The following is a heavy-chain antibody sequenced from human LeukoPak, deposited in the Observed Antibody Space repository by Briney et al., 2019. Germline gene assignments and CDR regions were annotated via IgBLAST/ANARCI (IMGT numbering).Heavy chain of an antibody. J-gene: IGHJ6*02. CDR2: ISAYNGNT. Sequence: GASVKVSCKASGYTFTSYGISWVRQAPGQGLEWMGWISAYNGNTNYAQKLQGRVTMTTDTSTSTAYMELRSLRSEDTAVYYCARGPFKYCSGGSCYLGLPLAPPLDVWGQGTTVTVSS. CDR1: GYTFTSYG. D-gene: IGHD2-15*01. V-gene: IGHV1-18*01. CDR3: ARGPFKYCSGGSCYLGLPLAPPLDV.